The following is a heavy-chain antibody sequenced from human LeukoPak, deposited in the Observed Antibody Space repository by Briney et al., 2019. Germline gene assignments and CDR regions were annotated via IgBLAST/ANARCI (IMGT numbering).Heavy chain of an antibody. D-gene: IGHD1-26*01. Sequence: SETLSLTFTVSGGSISSYYWSWIRQPPGKGLEWIGYIYYSGSTNYNPSLKSRVTISVDTSKNQFSLKLSSVTAADTAVYYCARHGGGSLLGWYFDLRGRGTLVTVSS. CDR3: ARHGGGSLLGWYFDL. CDR2: IYYSGST. CDR1: GGSISSYY. J-gene: IGHJ2*01. V-gene: IGHV4-59*08.